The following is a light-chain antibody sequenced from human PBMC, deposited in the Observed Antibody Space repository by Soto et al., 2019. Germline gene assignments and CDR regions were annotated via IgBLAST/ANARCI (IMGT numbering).Light chain of an antibody. V-gene: IGLV2-11*01. CDR2: DVT. CDR1: SSDVVGYNC. CDR3: CSHSASYTFV. J-gene: IGLJ1*01. Sequence: QSVLTQPRSVSGSPGQSVTISCTGTSSDVVGYNCVSWYQQHPGKAPQLIIYDVTRRPSGVPDRFSGSNSGNTASLSISGLQAADEADYYCCSHSASYTFVFGTGTKVTVL.